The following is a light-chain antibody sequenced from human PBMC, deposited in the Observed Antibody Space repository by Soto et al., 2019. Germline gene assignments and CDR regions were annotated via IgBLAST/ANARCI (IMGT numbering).Light chain of an antibody. Sequence: IQMTQSPPSLSASVGDRVTITCRTSQNINNCLNWYQQRPGKAPKLLIYGASSLQSGVPLRFSGSASGTDFTLTISSLQPEDFATYYCLQDYTYPWTFGQGTKVDIK. CDR3: LQDYTYPWT. CDR1: QNINNC. J-gene: IGKJ1*01. V-gene: IGKV1-6*01. CDR2: GAS.